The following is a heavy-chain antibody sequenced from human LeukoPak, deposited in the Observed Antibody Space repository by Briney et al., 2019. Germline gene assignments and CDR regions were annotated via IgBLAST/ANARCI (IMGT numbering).Heavy chain of an antibody. D-gene: IGHD2-2*01. CDR3: ASLPSIVVVPAARTNWFDP. Sequence: PGGSLRLSCAASGFTFSSYAMHWVRQAPGKGLEWVAVISYDGSNKYYADSVKGRFTISRDNSKNTLYLQMNSLRAEDTAVYYCASLPSIVVVPAARTNWFDPWGQGTLVTDSS. CDR1: GFTFSSYA. J-gene: IGHJ5*02. V-gene: IGHV3-30-3*01. CDR2: ISYDGSNK.